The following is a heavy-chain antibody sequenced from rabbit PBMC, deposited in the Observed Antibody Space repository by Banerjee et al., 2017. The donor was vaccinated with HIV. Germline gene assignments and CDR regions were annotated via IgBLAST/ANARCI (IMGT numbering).Heavy chain of an antibody. CDR3: ARDVVAGDGYAL. CDR2: IYAGSGST. CDR1: GFSFSGNYW. D-gene: IGHD6-1*01. J-gene: IGHJ6*01. Sequence: QSLEESGGDLVKPGASLTLTCTASGFSFSGNYWISWVRQAPGKGLEWIACIYAGSGSTWYASWVNGRFTISKTSSTTVTLQMTSLTAADTATYFCARDVVAGDGYALWGPGTLVTVS. V-gene: IGHV1S40*01.